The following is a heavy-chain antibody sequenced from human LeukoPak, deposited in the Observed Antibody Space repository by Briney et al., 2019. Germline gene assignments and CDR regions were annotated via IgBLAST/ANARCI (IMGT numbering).Heavy chain of an antibody. D-gene: IGHD3-10*01. J-gene: IGHJ4*02. CDR2: IWYDGSNK. CDR1: GFTFSSYG. Sequence: GGSLRLSCAASGFTFSSYGMHWVRQAPGKGLEWVAVIWYDGSNKYYADSVKGRFTISRDNSKNTLYLQMNSLRAEDTAVYYCAKEAEELLWFGEFHYFDYWGQGTLVTVSS. V-gene: IGHV3-30*02. CDR3: AKEAEELLWFGEFHYFDY.